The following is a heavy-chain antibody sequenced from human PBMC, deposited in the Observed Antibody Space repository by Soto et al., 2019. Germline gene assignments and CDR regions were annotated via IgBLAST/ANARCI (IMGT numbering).Heavy chain of an antibody. CDR2: ITGSGGST. Sequence: EVQLLESGGGLVQPGGSLRLSCAASGFTFSNYAMNWVRQAPEKGLEWVSAITGSGGSTYYAESVKGRFTISRDNSMHTLYLQMSSLRADDTAVYYCAKEEGPYSGTPNFDYWGQGTLVTVSS. CDR3: AKEEGPYSGTPNFDY. CDR1: GFTFSNYA. J-gene: IGHJ4*02. V-gene: IGHV3-23*01. D-gene: IGHD1-26*01.